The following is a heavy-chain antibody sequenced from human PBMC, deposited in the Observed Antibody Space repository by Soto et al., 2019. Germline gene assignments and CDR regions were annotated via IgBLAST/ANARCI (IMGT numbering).Heavy chain of an antibody. CDR3: ARRRTYYFDSSGYSAFDI. CDR2: IYYSGST. D-gene: IGHD3-22*01. Sequence: SETLSLTCTVSGGSISSGDYYWSWIRQPPGKGLEWIGYIYYSGSTYYNPSLESRVTISVDTSKNQFSLKLSSVTAADTAVYYCARRRTYYFDSSGYSAFDIWGQGTMVTISS. V-gene: IGHV4-30-4*01. J-gene: IGHJ3*02. CDR1: GGSISSGDYY.